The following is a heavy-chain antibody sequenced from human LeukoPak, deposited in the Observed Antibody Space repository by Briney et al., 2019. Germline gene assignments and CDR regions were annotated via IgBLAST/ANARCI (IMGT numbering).Heavy chain of an antibody. CDR3: ARDGELKDAFDI. Sequence: SQTLSLTCTVSGGSISSGGYYWSWIRQHPGKGLEWIGYIYYSGSTYYNPSLKSRVTISVDTSKNQFSLKLSSVTAADTAVYYCARDGELKDAFDIWGQGTMVTVSS. D-gene: IGHD1-26*01. CDR1: GGSISSGGYY. J-gene: IGHJ3*02. CDR2: IYYSGST. V-gene: IGHV4-31*03.